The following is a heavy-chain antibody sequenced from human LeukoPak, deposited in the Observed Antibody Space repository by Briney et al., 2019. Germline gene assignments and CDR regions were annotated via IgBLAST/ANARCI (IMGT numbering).Heavy chain of an antibody. D-gene: IGHD3-22*01. Sequence: PPGGSLRLSCAASGFTVSSHYMSWVRQAPGKGLEWVSVIYSSGSTYYADSVKGRFTISRDNSKNTLYLQMNSLTADDTAVYYCARDDSSGSEYYYYYYYMDVWGKGTTVTVSS. CDR1: GFTVSSHY. V-gene: IGHV3-66*01. CDR3: ARDDSSGSEYYYYYYYMDV. J-gene: IGHJ6*03. CDR2: IYSSGST.